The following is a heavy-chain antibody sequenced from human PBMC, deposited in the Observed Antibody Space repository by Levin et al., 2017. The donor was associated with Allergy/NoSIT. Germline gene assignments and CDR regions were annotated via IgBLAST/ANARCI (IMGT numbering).Heavy chain of an antibody. CDR1: GGSISSNTYY. J-gene: IGHJ4*02. V-gene: IGHV4-39*01. CDR2: IYYSGST. Sequence: SETLSLTCTVSGGSISSNTYYWGWIRQPPGKGLEWIGSIYYSGSTYYNPSLKSRVTISVGTSRTQFSLKLSSVTAADTALYYCARTGIFGVFTVFDYWGQGALVTVSS. CDR3: ARTGIFGVFTVFDY. D-gene: IGHD3-3*02.